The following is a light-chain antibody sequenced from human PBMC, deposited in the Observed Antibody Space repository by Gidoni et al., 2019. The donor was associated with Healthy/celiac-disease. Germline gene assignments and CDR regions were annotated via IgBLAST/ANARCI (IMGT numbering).Light chain of an antibody. J-gene: IGKJ1*01. CDR1: QRISSY. V-gene: IGKV1-39*01. CDR3: KQSYSTPRWT. Sequence: DIQMPQSPSSLSASVGDRVTITCRASQRISSYLNWYQQKPGKAPKLLIYAASSLQIGVPSRFSGSGSGTDFTITISSLQPEDVATYYCKQSYSTPRWTFGQGTKVEIK. CDR2: AAS.